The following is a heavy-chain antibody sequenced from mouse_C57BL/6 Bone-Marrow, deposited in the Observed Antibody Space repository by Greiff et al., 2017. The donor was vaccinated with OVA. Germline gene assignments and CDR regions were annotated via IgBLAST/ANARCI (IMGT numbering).Heavy chain of an antibody. CDR3: ASSYYYGNWDWYFDV. Sequence: VKPGASVKISCKASGYSFTDYNMNWVKQSNGKSLEWIGVINPNYGTTSYNQKFKGKATLTVDQSSSTAYMQLNSLTSEDSAVYYCASSYYYGNWDWYFDVWGTGTTVTVSS. J-gene: IGHJ1*03. CDR1: GYSFTDYN. CDR2: INPNYGTT. D-gene: IGHD1-1*01. V-gene: IGHV1-39*01.